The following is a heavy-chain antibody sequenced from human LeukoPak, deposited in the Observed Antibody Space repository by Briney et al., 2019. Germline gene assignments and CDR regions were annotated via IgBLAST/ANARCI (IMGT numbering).Heavy chain of an antibody. V-gene: IGHV4-59*01. CDR1: GGSISSYY. CDR2: IYYSGST. CDR3: ARIDYSNFDY. J-gene: IGHJ4*02. D-gene: IGHD4-11*01. Sequence: SETLSLTCTVSGGSISSYYWSWIRQPPPKGLEWIGYIYYSGSTNYRPSLKSRVTISVDTSKNQFSLKLSSVTAADTAVYYCARIDYSNFDYWGQGTLVTVSS.